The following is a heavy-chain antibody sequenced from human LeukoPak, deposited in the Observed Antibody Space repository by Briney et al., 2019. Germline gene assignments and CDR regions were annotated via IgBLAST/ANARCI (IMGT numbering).Heavy chain of an antibody. CDR1: GFTFDDYT. J-gene: IGHJ3*02. V-gene: IGHV3-9*03. CDR2: ISWNSGSI. CDR3: AKDIGSALDI. Sequence: QPGRSLRLSCAASGFTFDDYTMHWVRQAPGKGLEWVSGISWNSGSIGYADSVKGRFTISRDNAKNSLYLQMNSLRAEDMALYYCAKDIGSALDIWGQGTMVTVSS.